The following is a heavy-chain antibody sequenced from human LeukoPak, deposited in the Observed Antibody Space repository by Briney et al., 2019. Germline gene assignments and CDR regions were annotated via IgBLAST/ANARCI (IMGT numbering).Heavy chain of an antibody. CDR1: GGSISSYY. Sequence: PSETLSLTCTVSGGSISSYYWSWIRQPPGRGLEWIAYMYYSGSTNYNPSLKSRVTMSVDTSKNQFSLKLSSVTAADTAVYYCARLRRDGYNDFDYWGQGTLVTVSS. CDR3: ARLRRDGYNDFDY. D-gene: IGHD5-24*01. CDR2: MYYSGST. V-gene: IGHV4-59*12. J-gene: IGHJ4*02.